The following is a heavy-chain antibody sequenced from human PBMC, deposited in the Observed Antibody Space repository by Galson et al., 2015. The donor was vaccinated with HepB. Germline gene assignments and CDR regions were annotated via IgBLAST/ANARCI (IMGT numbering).Heavy chain of an antibody. D-gene: IGHD6-19*01. CDR3: VKDPYLYSALAGTMAGFDY. Sequence: SLRLSCATSGFIFGHHGMTWVRQAPGKGLEWVASINGRGSNRNYAESVKGRFSISRDNSKNTLFLEMNSLRAEDTAVYYCVKDPYLYSALAGTMAGFDYWGQGTLVTVSS. J-gene: IGHJ4*02. CDR2: INGRGSNR. V-gene: IGHV3-23*01. CDR1: GFIFGHHG.